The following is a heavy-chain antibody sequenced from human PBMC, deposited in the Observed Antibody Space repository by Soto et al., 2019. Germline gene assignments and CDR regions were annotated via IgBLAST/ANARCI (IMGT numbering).Heavy chain of an antibody. CDR1: GFTFGDYA. Sequence: PGGSLRLSCTASGFTFGDYAMSWFRQAPGKGLEWVGFIRSKACGGTTEYAASVKGRFTISRDDSKSIAYLQMNGLKTEDTAVYYCTRENSGLYDFWSGYYLYGMDVWGQGTTVTVSS. D-gene: IGHD3-3*01. CDR2: IRSKACGGTT. V-gene: IGHV3-49*03. J-gene: IGHJ6*02. CDR3: TRENSGLYDFWSGYYLYGMDV.